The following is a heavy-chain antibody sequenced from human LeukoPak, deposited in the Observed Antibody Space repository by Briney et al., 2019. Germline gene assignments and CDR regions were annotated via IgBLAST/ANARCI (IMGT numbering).Heavy chain of an antibody. Sequence: ASVKVSCKASGYTFSGYYMNWLRQAPGQGLEWMGWISGYNGDTKYEKKVQGRVTMTTDKFTSTAYMELRSLRSDDTAVYYCARCYGSGRWALDIWGQGTMVTVSS. J-gene: IGHJ3*02. V-gene: IGHV1-18*04. CDR1: GYTFSGYY. CDR3: ARCYGSGRWALDI. CDR2: ISGYNGDT. D-gene: IGHD3-10*01.